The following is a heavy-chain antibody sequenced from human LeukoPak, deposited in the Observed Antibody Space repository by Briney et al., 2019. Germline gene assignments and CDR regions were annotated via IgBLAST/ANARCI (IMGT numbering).Heavy chain of an antibody. CDR3: AKDSGSFVGWFDY. J-gene: IGHJ4*02. V-gene: IGHV3-30*18. Sequence: GRGLRSSCAAPGFTFSCYGMPWVRPAPGKGLGWVAVISYDGSNKYYADSVKGRFTITRDNSKNTLYLQMNSLRAEDTAVYYCAKDSGSFVGWFDYWGQGTLVTVSS. CDR1: GFTFSCYG. CDR2: ISYDGSNK. D-gene: IGHD1-26*01.